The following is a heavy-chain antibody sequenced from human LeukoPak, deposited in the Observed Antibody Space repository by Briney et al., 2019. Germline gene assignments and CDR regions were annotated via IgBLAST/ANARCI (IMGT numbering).Heavy chain of an antibody. CDR1: GFTYSSYG. CDR3: AKGSREWELLDAFDI. J-gene: IGHJ3*02. CDR2: ISGSGSRT. V-gene: IGHV3-23*01. D-gene: IGHD1-26*01. Sequence: GGSLRLSCAASGFTYSSYGMTRVRQAPGKGLEWVSGISGSGSRTDYADSVKGRFTISRDNAKNTLYLQMNSLRAEDTAAYYCAKGSREWELLDAFDIWGQGTMVTVSS.